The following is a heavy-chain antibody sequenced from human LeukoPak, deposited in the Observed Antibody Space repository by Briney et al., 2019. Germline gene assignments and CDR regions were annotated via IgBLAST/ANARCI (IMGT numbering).Heavy chain of an antibody. CDR3: ARWGDSSGYLD. CDR1: GFTFSSYD. CDR2: IGTAGDT. D-gene: IGHD3-22*01. Sequence: GGSLRLSCAASGFTFSSYDMHWVRQATGKGLEWVSAIGTAGDTYYPGSVKGRFTISRENAKNSLYLQMNSLRAGDTAVYYCARWGDSSGYLDWGQGTLVTVSS. V-gene: IGHV3-13*01. J-gene: IGHJ4*02.